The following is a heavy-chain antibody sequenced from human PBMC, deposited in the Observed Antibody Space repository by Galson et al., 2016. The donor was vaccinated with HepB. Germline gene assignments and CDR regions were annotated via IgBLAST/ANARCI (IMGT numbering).Heavy chain of an antibody. CDR1: GGMFSSYA. CDR3: ARDRFVSGGSAVA. V-gene: IGHV1-69*13. J-gene: IGHJ4*02. D-gene: IGHD6-19*01. Sequence: SVKVSCKASGGMFSSYAISWVRQAPGQGLEWMGGIIPMFGTANYAQKFQGRVTITADESTSTAYMELSSLRPEDTAVYYCARDRFVSGGSAVAWGQGTLVTVSS. CDR2: IIPMFGTA.